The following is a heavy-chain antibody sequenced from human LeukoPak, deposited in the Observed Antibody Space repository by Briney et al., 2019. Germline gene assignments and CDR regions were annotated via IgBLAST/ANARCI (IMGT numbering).Heavy chain of an antibody. V-gene: IGHV4-39*01. J-gene: IGHJ6*02. D-gene: IGHD3-3*01. CDR1: GGSISSSSYY. Sequence: SSEILSFTCTVSGGSISSSSYYGGWIRQPPGKGLEWIGSIYYSGSTYYNPSLKSRVTISVDTSKNQFSLKLSSVTAADTAVYYCARSFLEWLSLNVWGQGTTVTVSS. CDR2: IYYSGST. CDR3: ARSFLEWLSLNV.